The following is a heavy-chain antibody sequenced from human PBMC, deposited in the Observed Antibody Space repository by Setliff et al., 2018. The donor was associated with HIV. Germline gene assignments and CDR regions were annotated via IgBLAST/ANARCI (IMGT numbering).Heavy chain of an antibody. D-gene: IGHD3-22*01. CDR2: IYTRGST. CDR3: ARAPRGYHDSSGYYPYAFDI. Sequence: KSSETLSLTCTVSGGSISSGSYCWSWIRQPAGKGLEWIGHIYTRGSTNYNPSLKSRVTISVDTSKNQFSLKLSSVTAADTAVYYCARAPRGYHDSSGYYPYAFDIWGQGTMVTVSS. CDR1: GGSISSGSYC. V-gene: IGHV4-61*09. J-gene: IGHJ3*02.